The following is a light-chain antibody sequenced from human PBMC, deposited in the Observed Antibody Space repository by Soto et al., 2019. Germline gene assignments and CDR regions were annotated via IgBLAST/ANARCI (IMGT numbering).Light chain of an antibody. CDR1: QSVSNN. J-gene: IGKJ1*01. CDR3: QQYKT. Sequence: EIVMTQSPATLSVSPGARVTLSCRASQSVSNNLAWYQQKPGQAPRLLIYGASSRATGIPDRFSGSGSGTDFTLTISRLEPEDFAVYYCQQYKTFGQGTQVDIK. V-gene: IGKV3D-15*01. CDR2: GAS.